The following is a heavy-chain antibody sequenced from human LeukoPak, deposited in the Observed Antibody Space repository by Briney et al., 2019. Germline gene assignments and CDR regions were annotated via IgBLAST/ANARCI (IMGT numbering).Heavy chain of an antibody. Sequence: WASVKVSCKASGYTFTSYAMNWVRQAPGQGPQWMGWINTNTGNPTYAQGFTGRFVFSLDTSVSTAYLQISSLKAEDTAVYYCARRFRGSGWYVDPWGQGTLVTVSS. CDR2: INTNTGNP. D-gene: IGHD6-19*01. V-gene: IGHV7-4-1*02. J-gene: IGHJ5*02. CDR1: GYTFTSYA. CDR3: ARRFRGSGWYVDP.